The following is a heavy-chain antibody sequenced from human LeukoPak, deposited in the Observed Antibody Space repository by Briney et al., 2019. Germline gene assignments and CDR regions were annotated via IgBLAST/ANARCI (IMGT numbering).Heavy chain of an antibody. V-gene: IGHV3-66*01. D-gene: IGHD2-2*03. Sequence: HSGGSLRLSCTGSGFTVSSSYMSWVRQTPVKVLEWVSVMYSGGTTYYADSVKGRFTISRDSSKNTVNLQMNSLRAEDTAVYYCARDRRDGYCLGHWGQGTLVTVSS. CDR1: GFTVSSSY. CDR3: ARDRRDGYCLGH. J-gene: IGHJ4*02. CDR2: MYSGGTT.